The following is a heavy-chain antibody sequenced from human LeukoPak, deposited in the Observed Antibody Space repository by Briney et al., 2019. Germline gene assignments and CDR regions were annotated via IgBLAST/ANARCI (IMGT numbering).Heavy chain of an antibody. J-gene: IGHJ5*02. CDR3: ARGYGYYGSRFDP. CDR2: INHSGST. Sequence: SETLSLTCAVYGGSFSGYYWSWIRQPPGKWLEWIGEINHSGSTNYNPSLKSRVTISVDTSKNQFSLKLSSVTTADTAVYYCARGYGYYGSRFDPWGQGTLVTVSS. V-gene: IGHV4-34*01. D-gene: IGHD3-10*01. CDR1: GGSFSGYY.